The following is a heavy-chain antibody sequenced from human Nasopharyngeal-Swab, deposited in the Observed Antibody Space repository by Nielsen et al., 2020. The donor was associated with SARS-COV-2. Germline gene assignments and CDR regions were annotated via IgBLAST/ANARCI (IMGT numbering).Heavy chain of an antibody. CDR3: ARDSFSRVGAAGSSHYYYYGMDV. D-gene: IGHD6-13*01. CDR1: GLTFSRYW. J-gene: IGHJ6*02. V-gene: IGHV3-7*01. CDR2: IKQDGSEK. Sequence: GESLKISCAASGLTFSRYWMSWVRQAPGKGLEWVANIKQDGSEKYYVDSVKGRFTISRDNAKNSLYLQMNSLRAEDTAVYYCARDSFSRVGAAGSSHYYYYGMDVWGQGTTVTVSS.